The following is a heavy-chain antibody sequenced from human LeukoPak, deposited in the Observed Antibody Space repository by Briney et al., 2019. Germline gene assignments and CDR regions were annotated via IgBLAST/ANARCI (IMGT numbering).Heavy chain of an antibody. V-gene: IGHV4-4*07. D-gene: IGHD3-10*01. CDR2: IDTSGST. J-gene: IGHJ4*02. CDR1: GGSISSCY. CDR3: ARSMVRGVITTSYFDY. Sequence: SETLSLTCTVSGGSISSCYWSWIRQPAGKGLEWIGRIDTSGSTNYNPSLKSRVTMSVDTSKNQFSLKLSSVTAADTAVYYCARSMVRGVITTSYFDYWGQGTLVTVSS.